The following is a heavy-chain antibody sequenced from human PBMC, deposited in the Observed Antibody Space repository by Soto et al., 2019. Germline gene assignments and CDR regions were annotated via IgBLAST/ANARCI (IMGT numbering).Heavy chain of an antibody. J-gene: IGHJ5*02. Sequence: QVQLVQSGAEVKKPGSSVKVSCKASGGTFSSYAISWVRQAPGQGLEWMGGIIPIFGTANYAQKFQGRVTIAAYESXSTAYMELSSLRSEDTAVYYCAREVVVAATGWFDPWGQGTLVTVSS. D-gene: IGHD2-15*01. CDR2: IIPIFGTA. CDR1: GGTFSSYA. V-gene: IGHV1-69*12. CDR3: AREVVVAATGWFDP.